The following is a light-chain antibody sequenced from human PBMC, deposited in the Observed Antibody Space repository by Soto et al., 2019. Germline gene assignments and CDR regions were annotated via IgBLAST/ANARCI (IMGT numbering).Light chain of an antibody. CDR1: SSDVGGYNY. V-gene: IGLV2-14*03. CDR3: ASFTRSVTVV. Sequence: QSALTQPASVSGSPGQSITISCAGTSSDVGGYNYVSWYQQHPGKFPRLIISDVNKRPSGVSDRFSGSKSGNTASLTISGLQAEDEADYYCASFTRSVTVVFGGGTKLTVL. J-gene: IGLJ2*01. CDR2: DVN.